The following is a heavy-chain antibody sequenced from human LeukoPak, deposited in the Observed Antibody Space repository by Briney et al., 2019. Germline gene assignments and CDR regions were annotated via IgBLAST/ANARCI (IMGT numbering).Heavy chain of an antibody. D-gene: IGHD2-15*01. CDR3: ARAWGLGYCSGGSCYTDPYYFDY. J-gene: IGHJ4*02. Sequence: GGSLRLSCAASGFTVSSNYMSWVRQAPGQGLEWVSVIYSGGSTYYADSVKGRFTISRDNSKNTLYLQMNSLRAEDTAVYYCARAWGLGYCSGGSCYTDPYYFDYWGQGTLVTVSS. CDR2: IYSGGST. V-gene: IGHV3-53*01. CDR1: GFTVSSNY.